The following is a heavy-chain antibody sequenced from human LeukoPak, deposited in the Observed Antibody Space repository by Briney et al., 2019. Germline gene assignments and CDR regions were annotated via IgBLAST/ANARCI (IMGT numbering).Heavy chain of an antibody. CDR3: ARGRETVAGEIDY. J-gene: IGHJ4*02. CDR1: GYTFTSYA. V-gene: IGHV1-3*01. D-gene: IGHD6-19*01. CDR2: INAGNGNT. Sequence: GASVKVSCKASGYTFTSYAMHWVRQAPGQRLEWMGWINAGNGNTKYSQKFQGRVTTTRDTSASTAYMELSSLRSEDTAVYYCARGRETVAGEIDYWGQGTLVTVSS.